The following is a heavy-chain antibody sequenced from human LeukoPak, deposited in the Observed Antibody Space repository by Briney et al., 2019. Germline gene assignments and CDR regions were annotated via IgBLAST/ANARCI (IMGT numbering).Heavy chain of an antibody. CDR3: AKRSAYVSASPHFDY. Sequence: PGGSLRLSCAASGFTFSSYGMHWVRQAPGKGLEWVAVISSDGNKKYYIDSVKGRFTISRDNSKNTLYLQMNSLRAEDTAIYYCAKRSAYVSASPHFDYWGQGALVTVSS. D-gene: IGHD3-10*02. V-gene: IGHV3-30*18. J-gene: IGHJ4*02. CDR2: ISSDGNKK. CDR1: GFTFSSYG.